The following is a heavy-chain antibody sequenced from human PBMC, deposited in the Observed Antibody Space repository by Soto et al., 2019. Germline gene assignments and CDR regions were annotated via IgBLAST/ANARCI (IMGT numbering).Heavy chain of an antibody. D-gene: IGHD2-2*01. CDR1: GFTFSSYG. Sequence: GGSLRLSCAASGFTFSSYGMHWVRQAPGKGLEWVAVISYDGSNKYYADSVKGRFTISRDNSKNTLYLQMNSLRAEDTAVYYCAKDGLSSWYFDRWGRGTLVTVSS. CDR3: AKDGLSSWYFDR. CDR2: ISYDGSNK. V-gene: IGHV3-30*18. J-gene: IGHJ2*01.